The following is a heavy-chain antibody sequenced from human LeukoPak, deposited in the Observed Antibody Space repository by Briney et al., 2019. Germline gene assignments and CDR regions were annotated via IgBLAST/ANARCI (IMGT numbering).Heavy chain of an antibody. CDR1: GASISAFH. CDR2: IYSSGST. J-gene: IGHJ4*02. Sequence: SETLSLTCTVSGASISAFHWTWFRQPAGKTLEWIGLIYSSGSTLLHHSLKTRVAMSLDLTKTQLSLRLTSLTAPDTAMYYCARKDVDYWGQGTLVTVSS. V-gene: IGHV4-4*07. CDR3: ARKDVDY.